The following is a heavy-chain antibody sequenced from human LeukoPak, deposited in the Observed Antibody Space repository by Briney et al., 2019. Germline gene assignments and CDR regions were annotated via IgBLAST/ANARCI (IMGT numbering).Heavy chain of an antibody. Sequence: GRSLRLSCAASGFTFGDYAMHWVRQAPGKGLEWVSGISWNSGSIGYADSVKGRFTISRDNAKNSLFLQMNSLRAEDTALYYCAKDRGGGTGTDFDYWGQGTLVTVSS. J-gene: IGHJ4*02. D-gene: IGHD1-7*01. CDR1: GFTFGDYA. V-gene: IGHV3-9*01. CDR3: AKDRGGGTGTDFDY. CDR2: ISWNSGSI.